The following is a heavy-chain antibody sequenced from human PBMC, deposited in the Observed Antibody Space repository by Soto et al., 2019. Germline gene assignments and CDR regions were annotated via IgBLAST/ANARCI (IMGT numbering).Heavy chain of an antibody. CDR2: ISSTTNYI. CDR3: ARESEDLTSNSVY. Sequence: EVQLVESGGGLVKPGGSLRLSGAASGFTFTRYSMNWVRKAPGKGLEWVSSISSTTNYIYYGDSMKGRFTISRDNAKNSLYLEMNSLRAEDTAVYYCARESEDLTSNSVYWGQGTLVTVSS. CDR1: GFTFTRYS. J-gene: IGHJ4*02. V-gene: IGHV3-21*06.